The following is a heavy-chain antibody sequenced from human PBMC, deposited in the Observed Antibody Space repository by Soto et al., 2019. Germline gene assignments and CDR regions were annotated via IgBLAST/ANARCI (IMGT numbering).Heavy chain of an antibody. CDR1: GGSVSSGSYY. CDR2: IYYSGST. Sequence: QVQLQESGPGLVKPSETLSLTCTVSGGSVSSGSYYWSWIRQPPGKGLEWIVYIYYSGSTNYNPSLKSRVTISVDTSKNQFSLKLSSVTAADTAVYYCARKGVAARGWFDPWGQGTLVTVSS. J-gene: IGHJ5*02. CDR3: ARKGVAARGWFDP. D-gene: IGHD6-25*01. V-gene: IGHV4-61*01.